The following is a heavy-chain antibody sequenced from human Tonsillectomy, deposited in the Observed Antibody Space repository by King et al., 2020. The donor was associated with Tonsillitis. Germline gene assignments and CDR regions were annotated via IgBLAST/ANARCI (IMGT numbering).Heavy chain of an antibody. J-gene: IGHJ5*02. CDR2: INPNSGGT. V-gene: IGHV1-2*02. CDR3: ARGGGYNVRRNWFDP. Sequence: QLVQSGAEVKKPGASVKVSCKASGYTFTGYYIHWMRQAPGQGLEWMGWINPNSGGTNYAQKFQGRVTMTRDTSISTAYVELSRLRSDDTAVYYCARGGGYNVRRNWFDPWGQGALVTVSS. D-gene: IGHD3-10*02. CDR1: GYTFTGYY.